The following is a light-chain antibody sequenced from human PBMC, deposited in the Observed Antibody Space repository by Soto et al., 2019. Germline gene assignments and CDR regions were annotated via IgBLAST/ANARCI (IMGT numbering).Light chain of an antibody. CDR1: QSGSSSY. CDR3: QQRSNWPPIP. V-gene: IGKV3D-20*02. CDR2: GAS. J-gene: IGKJ5*01. Sequence: EIVLTQSPGTLSLSPGERATLSCRASQSGSSSYLAWYQQTPGQAPRLLIYGASSRATGIPDRFSGSGSGTDFTLTISSLEPEDFAVYYCQQRSNWPPIPFGQGTRLQ.